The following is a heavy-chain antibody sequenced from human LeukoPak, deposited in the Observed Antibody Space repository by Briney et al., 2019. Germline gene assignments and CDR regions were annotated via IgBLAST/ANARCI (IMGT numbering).Heavy chain of an antibody. CDR3: ATEIVAGAFDY. J-gene: IGHJ4*02. D-gene: IGHD6-19*01. CDR1: GGTFSSYA. Sequence: SVKVSCKASGGTFSSYAISWVRQAPGQGLEWMGGIIPIFGTANYAQKFQGRVTITADKSTSTAYMELGSLRSEDTAVYYCATEIVAGAFDYWGQGTLVTVSS. CDR2: IIPIFGTA. V-gene: IGHV1-69*06.